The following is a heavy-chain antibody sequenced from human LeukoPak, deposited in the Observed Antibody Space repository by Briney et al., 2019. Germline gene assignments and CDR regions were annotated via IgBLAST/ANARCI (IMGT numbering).Heavy chain of an antibody. CDR3: ARDLGGGIVVVPAAIQDYYYGMDV. D-gene: IGHD2-2*01. Sequence: ASAKVSCKASGYTFTSYGISWVRQAPGQGLEWMGIINPSGGSTSYAQKFQGRVTMSRDTSTSTVYMELSSLRSEDTAVYYCARDLGGGIVVVPAAIQDYYYGMDVWGQGTTVTVSS. J-gene: IGHJ6*02. CDR2: INPSGGST. V-gene: IGHV1-46*01. CDR1: GYTFTSYG.